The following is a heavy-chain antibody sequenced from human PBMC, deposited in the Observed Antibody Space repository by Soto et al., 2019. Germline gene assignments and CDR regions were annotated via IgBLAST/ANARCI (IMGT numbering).Heavy chain of an antibody. CDR1: GYTFTGYY. D-gene: IGHD3-9*01. J-gene: IGHJ6*03. CDR3: ARGNKLRYFVFLPRKRQRPYYTDV. CDR2: INPNSGGT. Sequence: GASVKVSCKASGYTFTGYYMHWVRQAPGQGLKWMGWINPNSGGTNYAQKFQGWVTMTRDTSISTAYMELSRLRSDDTAVYYCARGNKLRYFVFLPRKRQRPYYTDVPEKATTRTGSS. V-gene: IGHV1-2*04.